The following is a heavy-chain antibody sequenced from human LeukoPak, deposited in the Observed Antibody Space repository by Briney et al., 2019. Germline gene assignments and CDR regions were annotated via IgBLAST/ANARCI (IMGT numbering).Heavy chain of an antibody. CDR1: GYTFTGYY. Sequence: ASVKVSCKASGYTFTGYYMHWVRQAPGQGLEWMGWINPNSGGTNYAQQFQGWVTMTRDTSISTAYMELSRLRSDDTAVYYCARGGELTSFYDAFDIWGQGTMVTVSS. V-gene: IGHV1-2*04. D-gene: IGHD2-2*01. CDR2: INPNSGGT. J-gene: IGHJ3*02. CDR3: ARGGELTSFYDAFDI.